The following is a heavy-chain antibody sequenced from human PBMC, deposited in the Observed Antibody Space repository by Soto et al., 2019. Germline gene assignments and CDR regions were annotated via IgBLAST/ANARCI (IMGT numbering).Heavy chain of an antibody. J-gene: IGHJ4*02. Sequence: ASVKVSCKASGYTFTSYGISWVRQAPGQGLEWMGWISAYNGNTNYAQKLQGRVTMTTDTSTGTAYMELRSLRSDDTAVYYCARDQIWRYYYDSSGYYSFDYWGQGTLVTVSS. CDR1: GYTFTSYG. D-gene: IGHD3-22*01. CDR3: ARDQIWRYYYDSSGYYSFDY. V-gene: IGHV1-18*01. CDR2: ISAYNGNT.